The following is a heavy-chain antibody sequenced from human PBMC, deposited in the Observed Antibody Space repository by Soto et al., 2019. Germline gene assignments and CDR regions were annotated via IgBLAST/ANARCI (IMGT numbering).Heavy chain of an antibody. CDR2: ISSSSSTI. D-gene: IGHD3-10*01. CDR3: AREEGYGSGRYFDY. V-gene: IGHV3-48*04. Sequence: GGSLRLSCAASGFTFSSYSMNWVRQAPGKGLEWVSYISSSSSTIYYADSVKGRFTISRDNAKNTLYLQMNSLRAEDSAVYYCAREEGYGSGRYFDYWGLGTLVTVSS. CDR1: GFTFSSYS. J-gene: IGHJ4*02.